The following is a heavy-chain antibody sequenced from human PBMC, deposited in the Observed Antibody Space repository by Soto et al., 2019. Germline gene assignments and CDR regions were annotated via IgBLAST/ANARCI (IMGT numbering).Heavy chain of an antibody. CDR3: ARDLNGYGGPFSGWFDY. J-gene: IGHJ4*02. V-gene: IGHV3-7*01. CDR1: GFTFSSNW. Sequence: PGGSLRLSCAASGFTFSSNWMSWVRQAPGKGLEWVANIKQDGSEKYYVDSVKGRFTISRDNAKNSLYLQMNSLRAEDTAVYYCARDLNGYGGPFSGWFDYWGQGTLVTVSS. CDR2: IKQDGSEK. D-gene: IGHD6-19*01.